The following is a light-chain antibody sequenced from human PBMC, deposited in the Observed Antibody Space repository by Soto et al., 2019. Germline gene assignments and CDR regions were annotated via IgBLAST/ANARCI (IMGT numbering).Light chain of an antibody. CDR2: EAA. CDR1: SNDIGANNY. CDR3: TSYTSTTTLV. V-gene: IGLV2-14*01. Sequence: QSALTQPASVSGSPGQSITISCTGTSNDIGANNYVSWYQHHPGKAPKILIYEAANRPSGVPHRFSGSKSGNTASLTISGLQAEDEADYFCTSYTSTTTLVFGGGTKLTVL. J-gene: IGLJ2*01.